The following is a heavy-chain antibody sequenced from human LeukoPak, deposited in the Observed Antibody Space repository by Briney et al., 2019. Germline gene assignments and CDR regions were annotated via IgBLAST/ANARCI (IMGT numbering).Heavy chain of an antibody. CDR1: GGSFSGYD. V-gene: IGHV4-34*01. Sequence: SETLSPTCAVYGGSFSGYDWSWIRQPPGKGLEWIGEINHSGSTNYNPSLKSRVTISVDTSKNQFSLKLSSVTAADTAVYYCARFSRLVGAKGNWFDPWGQGTLVTVSS. CDR2: INHSGST. J-gene: IGHJ5*02. D-gene: IGHD1-26*01. CDR3: ARFSRLVGAKGNWFDP.